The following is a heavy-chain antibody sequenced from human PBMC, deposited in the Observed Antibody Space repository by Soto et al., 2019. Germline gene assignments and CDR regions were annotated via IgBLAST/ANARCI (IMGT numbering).Heavy chain of an antibody. J-gene: IGHJ4*02. D-gene: IGHD5-18*01. V-gene: IGHV3-21*06. Sequence: GGSLRLSCVASGFTFSAYSISWVRQAPGQGLEWVSSITSSSTYIYYTRSVEGRFTISRDDAKNSLHLQMNSLRAEDTAVYYCARDLLEGYGHARQPDYWGQGTLVTVSS. CDR1: GFTFSAYS. CDR3: ARDLLEGYGHARQPDY. CDR2: ITSSSTYI.